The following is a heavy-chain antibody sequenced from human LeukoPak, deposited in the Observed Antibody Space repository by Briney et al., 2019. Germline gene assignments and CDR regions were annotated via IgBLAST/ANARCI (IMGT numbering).Heavy chain of an antibody. Sequence: ASVKVSCKASGYTFTGYYMHWVRQAPGQGLEWMGWINPNSGGTNYAQKFQGRVTMTRATSISTAYMELSRLRSDDTAVYYCAREDSGSLGAFDMWGQGRMVTV. D-gene: IGHD1-26*01. CDR2: INPNSGGT. V-gene: IGHV1-2*02. J-gene: IGHJ3*02. CDR3: AREDSGSLGAFDM. CDR1: GYTFTGYY.